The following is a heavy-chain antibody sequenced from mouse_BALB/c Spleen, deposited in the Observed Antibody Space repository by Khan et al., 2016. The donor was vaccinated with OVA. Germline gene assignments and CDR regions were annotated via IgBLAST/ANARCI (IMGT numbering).Heavy chain of an antibody. Sequence: QIQLVQSGPELKKPGETVKISCKAPGYTFTNYGMNWVKQAPGKGLKWMGWINTYTGAPTYADDLKGRFAFSLETSANTAYLQINNLKNEDTATYFCARSASYWFFDVWGEGTPVTVSS. D-gene: IGHD6-1*01. CDR1: GYTFTNYG. V-gene: IGHV9-3-1*01. CDR3: ARSASYWFFDV. CDR2: INTYTGAP. J-gene: IGHJ1*01.